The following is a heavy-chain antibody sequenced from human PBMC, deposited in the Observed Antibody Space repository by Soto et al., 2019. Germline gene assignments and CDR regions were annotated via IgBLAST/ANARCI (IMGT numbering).Heavy chain of an antibody. CDR3: ARVWGGAFDI. Sequence: QVQLQESGPGLVKPSETLSLTCTVSGGSISSYYWSWIRQPPGKGLEWIGYIYYSGSTNYNPSLKSRVTISVDTSKNQFFLKLSSVTAADTAEYYCARVWGGAFDIWGQGTMVTVSS. V-gene: IGHV4-59*01. J-gene: IGHJ3*02. CDR1: GGSISSYY. D-gene: IGHD3-10*01. CDR2: IYYSGST.